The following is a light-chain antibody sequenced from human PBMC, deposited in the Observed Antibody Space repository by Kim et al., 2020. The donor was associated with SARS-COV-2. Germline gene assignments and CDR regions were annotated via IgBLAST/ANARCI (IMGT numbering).Light chain of an antibody. V-gene: IGKV1-9*01. CDR2: AAS. CDR1: QGINNY. Sequence: IQLTQSPSSLSASVGDRVTITCRASQGINNYLAWYQHKPGKAPQLLIYAASTLQSGVPSMFSGSGSGTDFTLTISSLQPEDFATYYCQQLNSYPITFGQGTRLEIK. J-gene: IGKJ5*01. CDR3: QQLNSYPIT.